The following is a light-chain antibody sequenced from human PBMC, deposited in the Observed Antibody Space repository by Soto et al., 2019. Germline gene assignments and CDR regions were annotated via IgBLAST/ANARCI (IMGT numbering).Light chain of an antibody. CDR3: SSYTSSSTAFV. Sequence: QSALTQPASVSGSPGQSIAISCTGTSSDIGSYNLVSWYQQHPGKAPKLIIYEGSKRPSGVSNRFSAAKSGNTASLTISGLQAEDEADYYCSSYTSSSTAFVFGTGTKVTVL. CDR2: EGS. J-gene: IGLJ1*01. CDR1: SSDIGSYNL. V-gene: IGLV2-14*02.